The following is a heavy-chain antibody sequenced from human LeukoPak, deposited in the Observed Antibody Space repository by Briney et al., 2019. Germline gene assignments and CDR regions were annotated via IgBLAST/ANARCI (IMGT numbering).Heavy chain of an antibody. CDR1: GGTFSSYA. CDR3: ARPREMATIRDAFDI. Sequence: ASVKVSCKASGGTFSSYAISWVRQAPGQGHEWMGGIIPIFGTANYAQKFQGRVTITTDESTSTAYMELSSLRSEDTAVYYCARPREMATIRDAFDIWGQGTMVTVSS. D-gene: IGHD5-24*01. CDR2: IIPIFGTA. J-gene: IGHJ3*02. V-gene: IGHV1-69*05.